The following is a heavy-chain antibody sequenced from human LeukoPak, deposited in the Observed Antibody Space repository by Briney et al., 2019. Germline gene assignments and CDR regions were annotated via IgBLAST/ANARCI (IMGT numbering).Heavy chain of an antibody. J-gene: IGHJ4*02. CDR3: ARDLQSSSSWYRGSFDY. Sequence: ASVKVSCKASGYTFTSYGISWVRQAPGQGLEWMGWISAYNGNTNYAQKPQGRVTMTTDTSTSTAYMELRSLRSDDTAVYYCARDLQSSSSWYRGSFDYWGQGTLVTVSS. D-gene: IGHD6-13*01. CDR2: ISAYNGNT. V-gene: IGHV1-18*01. CDR1: GYTFTSYG.